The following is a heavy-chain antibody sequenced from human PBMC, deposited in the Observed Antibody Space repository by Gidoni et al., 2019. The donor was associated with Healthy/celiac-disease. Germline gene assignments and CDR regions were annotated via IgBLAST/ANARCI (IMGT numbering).Heavy chain of an antibody. Sequence: EVQLVESGGGLVQPGGSLRLYWTASGFPFRRYRMNWVRPDPGKGLEWVSYISSSSSTIYYADSVKGRFTISRDNAKNSLYLQRNSLRDEDTAVYCCARDLRIAARPYYFDYWGQGTLVTVSS. J-gene: IGHJ4*02. V-gene: IGHV3-48*02. CDR3: ARDLRIAARPYYFDY. CDR1: GFPFRRYR. CDR2: ISSSSSTI. D-gene: IGHD6-6*01.